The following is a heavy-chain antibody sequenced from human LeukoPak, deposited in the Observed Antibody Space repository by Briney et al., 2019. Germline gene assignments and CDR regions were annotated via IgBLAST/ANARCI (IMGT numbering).Heavy chain of an antibody. Sequence: GGSLRLSCAASGFTFSSYSKNWVRQAPGKGLEWVSSISSSSSYIYYADSVKGRFTISRDNAKNSLYLQMNSLRAEDTAVYYCAREASLDDYGDYVFDYWGQGTLVTVSS. V-gene: IGHV3-21*01. CDR1: GFTFSSYS. CDR3: AREASLDDYGDYVFDY. CDR2: ISSSSSYI. J-gene: IGHJ4*02. D-gene: IGHD4-17*01.